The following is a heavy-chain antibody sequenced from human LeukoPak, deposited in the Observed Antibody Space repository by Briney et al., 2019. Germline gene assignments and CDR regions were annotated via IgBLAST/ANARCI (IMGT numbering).Heavy chain of an antibody. V-gene: IGHV3-30*01. Sequence: GGSLRLSCAASGFTFSSYAMHWVRQAPGKGREWVAVISYDGSNKYYADSVKGRFTISRDNSRNTLYLQMNSLRAEDTAVYYCARDVSDDILTGYFDYWGQGTLVTASS. CDR2: ISYDGSNK. D-gene: IGHD3-9*01. CDR1: GFTFSSYA. J-gene: IGHJ4*02. CDR3: ARDVSDDILTGYFDY.